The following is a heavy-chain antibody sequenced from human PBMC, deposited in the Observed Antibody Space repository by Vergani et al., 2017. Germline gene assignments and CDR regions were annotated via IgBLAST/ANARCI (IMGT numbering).Heavy chain of an antibody. J-gene: IGHJ6*02. D-gene: IGHD6-13*01. CDR2: ISSSSSYI. CDR1: GFTFSSYS. CDR3: VRDSSSWQNYYYYGMDV. V-gene: IGHV3-21*01. Sequence: EVQLVESGGGLVKPGGSLRLSCAASGFTFSSYSMNWVRQAPGKGLEWVSSISSSSSYIYYADSVKGRFTISSDNAKNSLYLQMNSLRAEDTAVYYCVRDSSSWQNYYYYGMDVWGQGTTVTVSS.